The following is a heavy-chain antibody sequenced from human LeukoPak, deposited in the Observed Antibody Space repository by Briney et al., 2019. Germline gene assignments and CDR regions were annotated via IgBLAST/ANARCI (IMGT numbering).Heavy chain of an antibody. Sequence: SETLSLTCAVSGYSIRSGLYCGWIRQSPGKGLEWIGSINHSGITEYNPSLKSRVTLSVDTSKNQFSLQLRSVTAADRALYYCARSGDYINEGFDCWGQGTQVTVSS. CDR1: GYSIRSGLY. CDR3: ARSGDYINEGFDC. D-gene: IGHD3-22*01. J-gene: IGHJ4*02. CDR2: INHSGIT. V-gene: IGHV4-38-2*01.